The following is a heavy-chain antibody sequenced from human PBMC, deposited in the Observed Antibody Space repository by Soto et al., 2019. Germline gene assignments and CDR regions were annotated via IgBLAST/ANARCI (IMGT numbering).Heavy chain of an antibody. CDR1: GYTLTSYA. V-gene: IGHV1-3*01. J-gene: IGHJ4*02. D-gene: IGHD3-10*01. Sequence: ASVKVSCKASGYTLTSYAVHWVRQAPGQRLEWMGWINAGNGNTKYSQKFQGRVTITRDTSASTAYMELSSLRSEDTAVYYCARDLNTSVLLWFGEFGYWGQGTLVTVSS. CDR2: INAGNGNT. CDR3: ARDLNTSVLLWFGEFGY.